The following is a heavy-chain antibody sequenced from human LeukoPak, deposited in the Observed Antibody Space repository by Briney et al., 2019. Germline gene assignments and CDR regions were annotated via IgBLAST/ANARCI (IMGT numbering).Heavy chain of an antibody. CDR3: AAQTREMTSQYY. J-gene: IGHJ4*02. V-gene: IGHV1-2*06. CDR1: GYTFTGYY. D-gene: IGHD2-2*01. CDR2: INPNSGGT. Sequence: ASVKVSCKASGYTFTGYYMHWVRQAPEQGLEWMGRINPNSGGTNYAQKVQGRVTMTRDTSISTAYMELSRLRSDDTAVYYCAAQTREMTSQYYWGQGTLVTVSS.